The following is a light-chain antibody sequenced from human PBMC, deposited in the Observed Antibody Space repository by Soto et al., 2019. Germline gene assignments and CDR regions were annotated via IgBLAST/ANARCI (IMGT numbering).Light chain of an antibody. CDR3: QQRSNWPRT. J-gene: IGKJ1*01. Sequence: EIVSTQSPATLSLSPGERATLSCRASQSVSSYLAWYQQKPGQAPRLLIYDASNRATGIPARFSGSGSGTDFTLTISSLEPEDFAVYYCQQRSNWPRTFGQGT. CDR1: QSVSSY. CDR2: DAS. V-gene: IGKV3-11*01.